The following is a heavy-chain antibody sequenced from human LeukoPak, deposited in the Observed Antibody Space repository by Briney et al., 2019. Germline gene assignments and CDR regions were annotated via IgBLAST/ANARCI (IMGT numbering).Heavy chain of an antibody. V-gene: IGHV4-4*07. CDR3: PRQGAARSVFDY. CDR1: GGSISTDY. Sequence: SETLSLTCTVSGGSISTDYWNWIRQPAGKGLEWIGRIYISGSTNYNPSLKSRVTVSVDTSKNLFSLNLRSVTAADTAVYYCPRQGAARSVFDYWGQGTLVTVSS. D-gene: IGHD6-6*01. J-gene: IGHJ4*02. CDR2: IYISGST.